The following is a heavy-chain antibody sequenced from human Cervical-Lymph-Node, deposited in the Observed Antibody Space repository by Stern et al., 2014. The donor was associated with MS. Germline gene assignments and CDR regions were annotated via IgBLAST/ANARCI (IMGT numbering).Heavy chain of an antibody. CDR2: INAGNGET. V-gene: IGHV1-3*01. CDR3: ATHVPVPRGWF. J-gene: IGHJ4*02. Sequence: VQLVESGAEVQKPGASVKVSCKASGYTFSSYGMHWVRQAPGQRPEWMGWINAGNGETKYSQKFQGRVTISRDISATTAYMELSTLRSEDTAVYYCATHVPVPRGWFWGQGTLVTVSS. CDR1: GYTFSSYG. D-gene: IGHD3-10*01.